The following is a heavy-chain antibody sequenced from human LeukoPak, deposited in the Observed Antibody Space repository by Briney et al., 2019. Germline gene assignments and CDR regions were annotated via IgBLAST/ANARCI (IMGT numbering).Heavy chain of an antibody. J-gene: IGHJ4*02. D-gene: IGHD1-26*01. CDR3: AKAGSIKFDY. CDR2: ISSSSSYI. CDR1: GFTLSSYA. Sequence: GGSLRLSCAASGFTLSSYAMSWVRQAPGKGLEWVSSISSSSSYIYYADSVKGRFTISRDNAKNSLYLQMNSLRAEDTAVYYCAKAGSIKFDYWGQGTLVTVSS. V-gene: IGHV3-21*04.